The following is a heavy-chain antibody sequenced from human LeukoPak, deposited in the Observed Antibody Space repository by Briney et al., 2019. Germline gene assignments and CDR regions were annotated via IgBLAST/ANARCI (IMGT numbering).Heavy chain of an antibody. J-gene: IGHJ4*02. CDR3: ARDGEYCTNGVCYTS. Sequence: ASVKVSCKASGYTFTGYYMHWVRQAPGQGLEWVGIINPSGGSTSYAQKFQGRVTMTRDTSTSTVYMELSSLRSEDTAVYYCARDGEYCTNGVCYTSWGQGTLVTVSS. CDR2: INPSGGST. D-gene: IGHD2-8*01. V-gene: IGHV1-46*01. CDR1: GYTFTGYY.